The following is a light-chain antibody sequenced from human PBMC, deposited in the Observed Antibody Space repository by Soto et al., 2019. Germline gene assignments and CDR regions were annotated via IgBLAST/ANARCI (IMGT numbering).Light chain of an antibody. V-gene: IGLV2-14*01. CDR1: SSDVGGYNY. CDR2: DVS. CDR3: SSSTSSSSLRV. Sequence: QSVLTQPASVSGSPGQSITISCTGTSSDVGGYNYVSWYQQHPAKAPKLMIYDVSNRPSGVSNRFSGSKSGNTASLTISGLQAENEANYHCSSSTSSSSLRVFGTGTKLTVL. J-gene: IGLJ1*01.